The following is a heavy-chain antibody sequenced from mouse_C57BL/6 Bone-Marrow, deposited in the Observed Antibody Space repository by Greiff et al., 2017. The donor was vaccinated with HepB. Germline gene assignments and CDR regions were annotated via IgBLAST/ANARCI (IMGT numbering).Heavy chain of an antibody. CDR2: ISSGGSYT. V-gene: IGHV5-6*01. CDR3: ARSPRNFDY. J-gene: IGHJ2*01. CDR1: GFTFSSYG. Sequence: EVQVVESGGDLVKPGGSLKLSCAASGFTFSSYGMSWVRQTPDKRLEWVATISSGGSYTYYPDSVKGRFTISRDNAKNTLYLQMSSLKSEDTAMYYCARSPRNFDYWGQGTTLTVSS.